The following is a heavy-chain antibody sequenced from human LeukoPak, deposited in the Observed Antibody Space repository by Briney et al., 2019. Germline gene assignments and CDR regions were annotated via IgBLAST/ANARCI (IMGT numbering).Heavy chain of an antibody. D-gene: IGHD5-18*01. CDR3: ARGYSYGYENPFIDY. CDR2: ISYDGSNK. V-gene: IGHV3-30-3*01. J-gene: IGHJ4*02. Sequence: PGGSLRLTCAASGFTFSSYAKHWVRQAPGKGLEWVAVISYDGSNKYYADSVKGRFTISRDNSKNTLYLQMNSLRAEDTAVYYCARGYSYGYENPFIDYWGQGTLVTVSS. CDR1: GFTFSSYA.